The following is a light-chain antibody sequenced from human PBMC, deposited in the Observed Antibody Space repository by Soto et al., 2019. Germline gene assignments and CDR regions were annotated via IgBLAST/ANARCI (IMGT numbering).Light chain of an antibody. CDR2: GAS. CDR3: QQYGGSPLYT. Sequence: IVLTQSPGTLSLSPGDRATLSCRASQSVSSSDLAWYQQKPGQAHRLLIYGASTRATGIPDRFSGSGSWTDITLTISRLEPEDFSLYYCQQYGGSPLYTFGQLTKLAIK. J-gene: IGKJ2*01. V-gene: IGKV3-20*01. CDR1: QSVSSSD.